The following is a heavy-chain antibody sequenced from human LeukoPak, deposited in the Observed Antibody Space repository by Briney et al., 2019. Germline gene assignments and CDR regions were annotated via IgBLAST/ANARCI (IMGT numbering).Heavy chain of an antibody. D-gene: IGHD2-2*01. CDR1: GFTFSSYW. Sequence: GGSLRLSCAASGFTFSSYWMSWVRQAPGKGLEWVANIKQDGSEKYYADSVKGRFTISRDNAKNSLYLQMNSLRAEDTALYYCAKERLGYCSNWGQGTLVTVSS. CDR2: IKQDGSEK. V-gene: IGHV3-7*03. J-gene: IGHJ4*02. CDR3: AKERLGYCSN.